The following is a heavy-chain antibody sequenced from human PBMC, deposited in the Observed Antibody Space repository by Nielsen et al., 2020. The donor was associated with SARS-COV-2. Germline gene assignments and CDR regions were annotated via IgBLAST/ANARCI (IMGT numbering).Heavy chain of an antibody. D-gene: IGHD6-13*01. V-gene: IGHV1-69*04. J-gene: IGHJ6*03. CDR3: ARDSSSSWRGMDV. Sequence: SVKVSCKASGGTFSSYAISWVRQAPGQGLEWMGRIIPILGIANYAQKFQGRVTITADKSTSTAYMELSSLRSEDTAVYYCARDSSSSWRGMDVWGKGTTVTVSS. CDR2: IIPILGIA. CDR1: GGTFSSYA.